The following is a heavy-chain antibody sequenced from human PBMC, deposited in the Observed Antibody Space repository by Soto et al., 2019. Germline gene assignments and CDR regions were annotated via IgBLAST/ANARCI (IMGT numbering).Heavy chain of an antibody. D-gene: IGHD3-3*01. J-gene: IGHJ4*02. CDR2: ISGSGGST. CDR3: AKPTFWSGYSGIFGFDY. V-gene: IGHV3-23*01. Sequence: GGSLRLSCAASGFTFSSYAMSWVRQAPGKGLEWVSAISGSGGSTYYADSVKGRFTISRDNSKNTLYLQMNSLRAEDTAVYYCAKPTFWSGYSGIFGFDYWGQGTLVTVSS. CDR1: GFTFSSYA.